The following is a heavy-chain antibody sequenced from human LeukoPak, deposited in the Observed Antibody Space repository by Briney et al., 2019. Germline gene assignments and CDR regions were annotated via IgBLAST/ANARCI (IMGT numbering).Heavy chain of an antibody. Sequence: QPGGSLRLSCAASGFTFSSYGMHWVRQAPGKGLEWVAFIRYDGSNKYYADSVKGRFTISRDNSKNTLYLQMNSLRAEDTAVYYCAKTGIFGVVTQDYWGQGTLVTVSS. CDR2: IRYDGSNK. J-gene: IGHJ4*02. CDR1: GFTFSSYG. CDR3: AKTGIFGVVTQDY. V-gene: IGHV3-30*02. D-gene: IGHD3-3*01.